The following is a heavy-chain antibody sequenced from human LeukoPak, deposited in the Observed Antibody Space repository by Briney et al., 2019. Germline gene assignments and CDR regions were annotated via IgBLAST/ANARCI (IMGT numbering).Heavy chain of an antibody. V-gene: IGHV4-34*01. Sequence: SETLSLTCAVYGGSFRGYYWSWIRQPPGQGLEWIGEINHSGSTNYNPSLKSRVTISLDTSMKKFSLKLNSVTAADTAVYYCASAERCSTTCPLDNWGQGNLLTVSS. J-gene: IGHJ4*02. CDR2: INHSGST. D-gene: IGHD2-2*01. CDR3: ASAERCSTTCPLDN. CDR1: GGSFRGYY.